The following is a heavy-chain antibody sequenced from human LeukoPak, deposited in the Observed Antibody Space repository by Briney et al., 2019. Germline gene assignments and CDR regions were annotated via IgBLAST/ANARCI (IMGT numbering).Heavy chain of an antibody. CDR1: GGSISSGGYS. J-gene: IGHJ4*02. CDR3: AREVTTRLFDY. Sequence: PSETLSLTCAVSGGSISSGGYSWSWIRQPPGKGLEWIGYIYHSGSTYYNPSLKSRVTISVDRSKNQFSLKLSSVTAADTAVYYCAREVTTRLFDYWGQGTLVTVSS. V-gene: IGHV4-30-2*01. D-gene: IGHD4-17*01. CDR2: IYHSGST.